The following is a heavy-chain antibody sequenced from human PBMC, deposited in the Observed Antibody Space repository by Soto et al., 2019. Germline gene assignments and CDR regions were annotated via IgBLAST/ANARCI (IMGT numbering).Heavy chain of an antibody. D-gene: IGHD2-15*01. J-gene: IGHJ4*02. V-gene: IGHV3-48*03. Sequence: EVQLVESGGGLVQPGGSLRLCCEASGFTFSQDEMNWVRQAPGKGLEWIAYIQNHGYSTHYADSVKGRFTISRDNAKNSLYLQMSSLTAEDTAIYYCARGYDAGCHFGYWGQGVLVTVSS. CDR2: IQNHGYST. CDR3: ARGYDAGCHFGY. CDR1: GFTFSQDE.